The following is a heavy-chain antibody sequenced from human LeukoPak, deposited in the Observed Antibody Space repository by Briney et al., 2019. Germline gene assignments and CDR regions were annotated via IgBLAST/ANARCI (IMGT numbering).Heavy chain of an antibody. CDR2: SQISVRSI. CDR1: GFTFSSYV. Sequence: GGSQRLFCAPSGFTFSSYVMNWARQAREKGLEWVSDSQISVRSIICADSVEGRFTISRDNAKHSLYQQIDRLRAEDTAVYDCARDVWVDYWGQGTLVTVS. D-gene: IGHD1-26*01. V-gene: IGHV3-21*01. CDR3: ARDVWVDY. J-gene: IGHJ4*02.